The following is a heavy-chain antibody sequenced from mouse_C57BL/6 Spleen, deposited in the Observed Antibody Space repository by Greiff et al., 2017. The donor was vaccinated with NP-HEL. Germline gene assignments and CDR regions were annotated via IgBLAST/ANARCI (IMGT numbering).Heavy chain of an antibody. D-gene: IGHD1-1*01. V-gene: IGHV1-85*01. Sequence: QVQLQQSGPELVKPGASVKLSCKASGYTFTSYDINWVKQRPGQGLEWIGWIYPRDGSTKYNEKFKGKATLPVAPSSSTAYMELHSLTSEDSAVECCARANYYGSSPAWFADGGQGTLVTVSA. CDR1: GYTFTSYD. CDR3: ARANYYGSSPAWFAD. CDR2: IYPRDGST. J-gene: IGHJ3*01.